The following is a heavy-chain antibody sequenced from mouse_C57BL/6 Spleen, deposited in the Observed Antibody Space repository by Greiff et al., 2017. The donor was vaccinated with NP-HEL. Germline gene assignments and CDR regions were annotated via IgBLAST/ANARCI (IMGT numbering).Heavy chain of an antibody. CDR2: IDPSDSYT. Sequence: QVQLQQPGAELVMPGASVRLSCKASGYTFTSYWMHWVKQRPGQGLEWIGEIDPSDSYTNYNQKFKGKSTLTVDKSSSTAYMQLSSLTSEDSAVYYWARKRGDVGWYFDVWGTGTTVTVSS. D-gene: IGHD3-3*01. J-gene: IGHJ1*03. CDR3: ARKRGDVGWYFDV. V-gene: IGHV1-69*01. CDR1: GYTFTSYW.